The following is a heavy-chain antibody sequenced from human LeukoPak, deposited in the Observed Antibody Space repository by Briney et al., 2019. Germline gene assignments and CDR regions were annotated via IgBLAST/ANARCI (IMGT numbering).Heavy chain of an antibody. D-gene: IGHD3-16*01. CDR3: ARDLGLRYYYYGMDV. CDR1: GGSITSGGYY. Sequence: SETLSLTCTVSGGSITSGGYYWNWIRQPPGKGLEWIGYFYHSGINYYNPSLKSRVTISVDTSKNQFSLKLSSVTAADTAVYYCARDLGLRYYYYGMDVWGQGTTVTVSS. J-gene: IGHJ6*02. V-gene: IGHV4-30-2*01. CDR2: FYHSGIN.